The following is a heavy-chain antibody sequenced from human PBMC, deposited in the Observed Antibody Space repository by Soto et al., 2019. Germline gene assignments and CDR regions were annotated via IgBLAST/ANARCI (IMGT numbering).Heavy chain of an antibody. V-gene: IGHV3-74*01. CDR1: GFTFSDYW. CDR3: VRSMTTLTIDWLDP. Sequence: EVQLVESGGGLVQPGGSLRFSCAASGFTFSDYWMHWVGQVQGKGLVWLSRINGDGSNANYADYVRGRFTISRDNDNNTLNLQMNSLRAEDTAVYYCVRSMTTLTIDWLDPWGQGTQVTVFS. D-gene: IGHD4-17*01. J-gene: IGHJ5*02. CDR2: INGDGSNA.